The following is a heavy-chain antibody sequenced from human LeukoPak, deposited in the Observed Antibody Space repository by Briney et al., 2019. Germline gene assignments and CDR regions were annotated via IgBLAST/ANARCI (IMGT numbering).Heavy chain of an antibody. CDR1: GYTFTTCA. D-gene: IGHD6-19*01. Sequence: EASVKVSCKTSGYTFTTCAVHWVRQAPGQRPEWMGWIHADSGNTKYSQKLQGRVAIARDTSASTIYMELTSLRIEDTAVYFCTIGLAGDWDAFDIWGLGTMVTVSS. CDR3: TIGLAGDWDAFDI. CDR2: IHADSGNT. J-gene: IGHJ3*02. V-gene: IGHV1-3*01.